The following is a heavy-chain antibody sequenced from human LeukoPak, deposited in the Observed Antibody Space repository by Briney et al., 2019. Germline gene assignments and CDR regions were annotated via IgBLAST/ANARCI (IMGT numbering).Heavy chain of an antibody. J-gene: IGHJ4*02. CDR2: IQNDESNN. CDR1: GFTLRTYG. Sequence: GGSLRLSCAASGFTLRTYGMHWVRQAPGRGLEWVAFIQNDESNNYYADSVKGRFTISRDNSKNTLYLQMNSLRAEDTAVYFCAKVIGGSSAWYARGFDYWGQGTLVTVSS. V-gene: IGHV3-30*02. D-gene: IGHD2-15*01. CDR3: AKVIGGSSAWYARGFDY.